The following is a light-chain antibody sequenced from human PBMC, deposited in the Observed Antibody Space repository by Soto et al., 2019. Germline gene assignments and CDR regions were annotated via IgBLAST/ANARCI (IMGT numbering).Light chain of an antibody. J-gene: IGLJ7*01. CDR3: AAWDDSLNGWV. CDR2: NND. V-gene: IGLV1-44*01. Sequence: QSVLTQPPSASGTPGQRVSISCSGSSSNIGSNAVNWYQQLPGTAPKLLIYNNDQRPLGVPDRFSGSKSGTSASLAISGLQSDDETDYFCAAWDDSLNGWVFGGGTQLTVL. CDR1: SSNIGSNA.